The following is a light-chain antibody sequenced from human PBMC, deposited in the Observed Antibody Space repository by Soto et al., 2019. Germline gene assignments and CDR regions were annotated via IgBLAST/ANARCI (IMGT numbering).Light chain of an antibody. CDR1: SSDVGGYKY. J-gene: IGLJ1*01. CDR3: CSYTSSSAYV. Sequence: QSALTQPASVSGSPGQSITISCTGTSSDVGGYKYVSWYQQYPGKVPKLMIYEVSNRPSGVSKRFSGSKSGNTASLTISGLQAEDEADYYCCSYTSSSAYVFGTGTKLTVL. CDR2: EVS. V-gene: IGLV2-14*01.